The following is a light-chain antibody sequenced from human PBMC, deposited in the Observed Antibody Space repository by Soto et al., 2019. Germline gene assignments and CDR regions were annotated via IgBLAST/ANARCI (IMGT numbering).Light chain of an antibody. Sequence: ETVLTQSPVTLSLSPGYRSTLSCRASQSVSSSYLAWYQQKPGQAPRLLIYDASRRATGIPDRFSGGGSGTDFTLTISRLEPEDFAVYYCQQFSSYPLTFGGGTKVDI. CDR3: QQFSSYPLT. V-gene: IGKV3-20*01. CDR1: QSVSSSY. CDR2: DAS. J-gene: IGKJ4*01.